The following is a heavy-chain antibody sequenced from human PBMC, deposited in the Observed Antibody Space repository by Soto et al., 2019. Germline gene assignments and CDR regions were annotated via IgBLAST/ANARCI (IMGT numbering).Heavy chain of an antibody. J-gene: IGHJ4*02. Sequence: SETLSLTCAVYGGSFSGYYWSWIRQPPGKGLEWIGEINHSGSTNYNPSLKSRVTISVDTSKTQFSLKLSSVTAADTAVYYCARGGQQWQNFDYWGQGTLVTVSS. CDR1: GGSFSGYY. V-gene: IGHV4-34*01. D-gene: IGHD6-19*01. CDR3: ARGGQQWQNFDY. CDR2: INHSGST.